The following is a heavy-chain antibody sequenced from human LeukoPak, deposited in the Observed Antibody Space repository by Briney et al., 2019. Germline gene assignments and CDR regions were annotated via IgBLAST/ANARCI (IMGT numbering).Heavy chain of an antibody. CDR1: GFTFGGYG. D-gene: IGHD6-19*01. CDR3: TRPRGGSGGEPFDH. V-gene: IGHV3-49*04. J-gene: IGHJ4*02. Sequence: QTGGSLRLSCTGSGFTFGGYGMTWVRQAPGKGLEWVGFIRSKGFGGTTEYAASVEGRSTILREDYKSSAYLQMNSMKTDDTAVYYCTRPRGGSGGEPFDHWGQGTLVTVSS. CDR2: IRSKGFGGTT.